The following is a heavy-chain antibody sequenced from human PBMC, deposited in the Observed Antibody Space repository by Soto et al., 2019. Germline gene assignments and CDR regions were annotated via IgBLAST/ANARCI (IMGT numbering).Heavy chain of an antibody. Sequence: RDSGXTGTRYSFNWVRQGKRKGQEWMGWINPNTGNTGYAQKFQGRVTMTRNTSIRTAYMELSSLRSEDTAVYYCARGPYCSGGSCYDYYYMDVWGKGTTVTVSS. J-gene: IGHJ6*03. V-gene: IGHV1-8*01. CDR2: INPNTGNT. CDR1: GXTGTRYS. D-gene: IGHD2-15*01. CDR3: ARGPYCSGGSCYDYYYMDV.